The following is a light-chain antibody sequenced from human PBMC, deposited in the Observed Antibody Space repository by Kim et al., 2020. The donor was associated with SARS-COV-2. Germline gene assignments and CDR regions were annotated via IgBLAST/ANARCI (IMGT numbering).Light chain of an antibody. J-gene: IGKJ2*03. CDR1: QSVSSSY. CDR2: GVS. Sequence: LSPAESAALSCRTSQSVSSSYLAWYQQKPGQSPRLLIYGVSSRAPGIPDRFIGGGSGTDFTLTISRLEPEDFAVYYCQHYGGSLFSFGQGTKLEI. CDR3: QHYGGSLFS. V-gene: IGKV3-20*01.